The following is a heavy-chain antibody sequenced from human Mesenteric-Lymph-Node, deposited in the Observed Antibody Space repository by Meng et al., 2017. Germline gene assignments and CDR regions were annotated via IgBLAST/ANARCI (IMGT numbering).Heavy chain of an antibody. CDR3: ARDGSYYPYYFDY. Sequence: GESLKISCAASGFIFSSHAMHWVRQAPGKGLEWVAVISYDGSNKYYADSVKGRFTISRDNSKNTLYLQMNSLRAEDTAVYYCARDGSYYPYYFDYWGQGTLVTVSS. V-gene: IGHV3-30*01. J-gene: IGHJ4*02. CDR2: ISYDGSNK. D-gene: IGHD1-26*01. CDR1: GFIFSSHA.